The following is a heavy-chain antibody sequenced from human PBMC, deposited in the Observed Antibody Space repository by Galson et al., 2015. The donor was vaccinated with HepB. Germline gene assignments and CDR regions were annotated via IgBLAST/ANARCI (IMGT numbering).Heavy chain of an antibody. CDR2: IIPIFGTA. V-gene: IGHV1-69*06. Sequence: SVKVSCKASGGTFSSYAISWVRQAPGQGLEWMGGIIPIFGTANYAQKFQGRVTMTEDTSTDTAYMELSSLRSEDTAVYYCARGNYDFWSGYPPPGAFDIWGQGTMVTVSS. CDR3: ARGNYDFWSGYPPPGAFDI. CDR1: GGTFSSYA. D-gene: IGHD3-3*01. J-gene: IGHJ3*02.